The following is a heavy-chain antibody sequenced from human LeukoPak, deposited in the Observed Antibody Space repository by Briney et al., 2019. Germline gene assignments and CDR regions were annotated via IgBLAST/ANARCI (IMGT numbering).Heavy chain of an antibody. CDR3: ARDGSRIVGAKTGLGY. J-gene: IGHJ4*02. V-gene: IGHV3-30-3*01. CDR2: ISYDGSNK. CDR1: GFAFSSYA. D-gene: IGHD1-26*01. Sequence: GGSLRLSCAASGFAFSSYAMHWVRQAPGKGLERVAVISYDGSNKYYADSVKGRFTISRDNSKNTLYLQMNGLRAEDTAVYYCARDGSRIVGAKTGLGYWGQGTLVTVSS.